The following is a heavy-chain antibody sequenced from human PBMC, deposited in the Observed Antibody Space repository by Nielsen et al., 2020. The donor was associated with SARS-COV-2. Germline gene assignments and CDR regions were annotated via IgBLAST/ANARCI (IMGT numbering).Heavy chain of an antibody. CDR1: GFTFDDYA. Sequence: SLKISCAASGFTFDDYAMHWVRQAPGKGLEWVSGISWNSGSIGYADSVKGRFTISRDNAKNSLYLQMNSLRAEDTALYYCAKETYYYDSSGYSHFDYWGQGTLVTVSS. V-gene: IGHV3-9*01. CDR2: ISWNSGSI. CDR3: AKETYYYDSSGYSHFDY. J-gene: IGHJ4*02. D-gene: IGHD3-22*01.